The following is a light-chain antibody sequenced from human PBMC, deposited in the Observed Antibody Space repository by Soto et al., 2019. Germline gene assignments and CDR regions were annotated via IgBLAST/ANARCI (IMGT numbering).Light chain of an antibody. J-gene: IGLJ3*02. CDR2: GNR. V-gene: IGLV1-40*01. Sequence: QSVQRQPPSVSWAPGHRVTLSCTGNTSNLGAGYDVHWYQQLPGAAPKLVIFGNRNRPSGVPERFSGSKSGTSASLAITGLQAEDEADYYCQAYDYILNDSVFGGGTQLAVL. CDR1: TSNLGAGYD. CDR3: QAYDYILNDSV.